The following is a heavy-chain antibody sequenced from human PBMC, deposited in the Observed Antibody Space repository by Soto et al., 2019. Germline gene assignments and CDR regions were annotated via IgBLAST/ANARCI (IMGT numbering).Heavy chain of an antibody. J-gene: IGHJ3*02. CDR3: ARAQRYCSGGSCYFQGGNDAFDI. CDR2: IYYSGST. V-gene: IGHV4-59*01. Sequence: SETLSLTCTVSGGSISSYYWSWIRQPPGKGLEWIGYIYYSGSTNYNPSLKSRVTISVDTSKNQFSLKLSSVTAADTAVYYCARAQRYCSGGSCYFQGGNDAFDIWGQGTMVTVSS. CDR1: GGSISSYY. D-gene: IGHD2-15*01.